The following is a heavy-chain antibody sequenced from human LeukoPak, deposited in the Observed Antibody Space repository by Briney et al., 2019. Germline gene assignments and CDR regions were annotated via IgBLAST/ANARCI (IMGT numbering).Heavy chain of an antibody. D-gene: IGHD6-13*01. V-gene: IGHV3-48*04. CDR2: ISSSGSTI. CDR3: ARAYSSSWGYNWFDP. CDR1: GFTFSSYA. J-gene: IGHJ5*02. Sequence: PGGSLRLSCAASGFTFSSYAMSWVRQAPGKGLEWVSYISSSGSTIYYADSVKGRFTISRDNAKNSLYLQMNSLRAEDTAVYYCARAYSSSWGYNWFDPWGQGTLVTVSS.